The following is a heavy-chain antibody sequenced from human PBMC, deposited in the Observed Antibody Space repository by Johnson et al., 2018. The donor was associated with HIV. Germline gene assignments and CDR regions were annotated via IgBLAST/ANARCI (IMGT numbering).Heavy chain of an antibody. J-gene: IGHJ3*02. V-gene: IGHV3-20*04. CDR1: GFTFDEYG. Sequence: VQLVEAGGTVIRPGGSLRLSCVASGFTFDEYGMSRVRQSPGKGLEGVSGLSWISGSIGYADSVKGQFTISRDNAKNSLYLQMNSLRAVDTALYYCAKDGGSYGGAFDIWGQGTMGTVSS. D-gene: IGHD1-26*01. CDR2: LSWISGSI. CDR3: AKDGGSYGGAFDI.